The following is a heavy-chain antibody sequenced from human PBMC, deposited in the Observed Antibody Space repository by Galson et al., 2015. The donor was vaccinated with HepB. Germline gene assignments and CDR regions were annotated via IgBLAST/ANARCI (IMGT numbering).Heavy chain of an antibody. J-gene: IGHJ4*02. V-gene: IGHV3-30*18. D-gene: IGHD6-19*01. CDR2: ISYDGSNK. CDR1: GFTFSSYG. CDR3: AKERLAAGEYEGFDY. Sequence: SLRLSCAASGFTFSSYGMHWVRQAPGKGLEWVAVISYDGSNKYYADSVKGRFTISRDNSKNTLYLQMNSLRAEDTAVYYCAKERLAAGEYEGFDYWGQGTLVTVSS.